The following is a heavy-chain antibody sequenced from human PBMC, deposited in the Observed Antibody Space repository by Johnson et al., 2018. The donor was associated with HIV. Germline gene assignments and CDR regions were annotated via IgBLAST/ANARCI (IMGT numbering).Heavy chain of an antibody. CDR2: INSDGSST. D-gene: IGHD6-13*01. V-gene: IGHV3-74*01. J-gene: IGHJ3*02. CDR3: AKDQWSSSWTNDAFDI. Sequence: EVQLVESGGGLVQPGGSLRLSCAASGFTFSSYWMHWVRQAPGKGLVWVSRINSDGSSTSYADSVKGRFTISSDNAKNSLYLQMNSLRAEDTAVYYCAKDQWSSSWTNDAFDIWGQGTMVTVSS. CDR1: GFTFSSYW.